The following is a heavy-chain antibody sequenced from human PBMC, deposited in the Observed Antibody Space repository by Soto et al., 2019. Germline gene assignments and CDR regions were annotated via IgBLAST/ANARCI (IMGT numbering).Heavy chain of an antibody. V-gene: IGHV3-30*03. CDR3: ACRIVGATKFAP. CDR2: ISYDGSNK. D-gene: IGHD1-26*01. J-gene: IGHJ5*02. Sequence: VGSLRLSCAASGFTFSSYGMHWVRQAPGKGLEWVAVISYDGSNKYYADSVKGRFTISRDNSKNTLYLQMNSLRAEDTAVYYCACRIVGATKFAPWGQGTLVTVSS. CDR1: GFTFSSYG.